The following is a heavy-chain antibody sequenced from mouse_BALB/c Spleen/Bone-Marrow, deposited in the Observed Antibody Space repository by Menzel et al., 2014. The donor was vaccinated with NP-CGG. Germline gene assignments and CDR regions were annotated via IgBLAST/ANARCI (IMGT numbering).Heavy chain of an antibody. D-gene: IGHD1-1*01. CDR1: GYSFTGYT. V-gene: IGHV1-18*01. CDR3: ARWDYYGYAMDY. Sequence: EVQLVESGPELVKPGASMKISCKASGYSFTGYTMNWVKQSHGKNLEWIGLINPYNGGTSYNQKFKGKATLTVDKSSSTAYVELLSLTSEDSAVYYCARWDYYGYAMDYWGQGTSVTVSS. J-gene: IGHJ4*01. CDR2: INPYNGGT.